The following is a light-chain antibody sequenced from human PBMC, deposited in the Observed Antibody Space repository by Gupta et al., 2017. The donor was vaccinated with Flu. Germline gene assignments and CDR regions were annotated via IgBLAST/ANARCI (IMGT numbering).Light chain of an antibody. CDR1: HSVGNF. CDR2: SAS. V-gene: IGKV3-11*01. Sequence: GEGATLSCRASHSVGNFLAWYLQKPGQPPRLLMCSASTRTTGSPASFSGNGSGTDFSLTISSLEPEDFAVYYCQQRSSWPATFGQGTRVEVK. CDR3: QQRSSWPAT. J-gene: IGKJ1*01.